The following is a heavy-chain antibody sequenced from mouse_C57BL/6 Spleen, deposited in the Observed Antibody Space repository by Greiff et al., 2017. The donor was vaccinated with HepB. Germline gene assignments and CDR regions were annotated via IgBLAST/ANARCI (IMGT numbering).Heavy chain of an antibody. CDR1: GFNIKDYY. J-gene: IGHJ2*01. CDR3: AITPTQGYFDY. Sequence: EVMLVESGAELVKPGASVKLSCTASGFNIKDYYMHWVKQRTEQGLEWIGRIDPEDGETKYAPKFQGKATITADTSSNTAYLQLSSLTSEDTAVYYCAITPTQGYFDYWGQGTTLTVSS. CDR2: IDPEDGET. V-gene: IGHV14-2*01. D-gene: IGHD6-1*01.